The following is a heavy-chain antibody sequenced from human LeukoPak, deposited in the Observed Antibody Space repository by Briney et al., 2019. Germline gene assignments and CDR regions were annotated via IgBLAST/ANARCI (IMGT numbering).Heavy chain of an antibody. CDR2: IYYSGST. CDR1: GGSISSGDYY. CDR3: ARDLRIWSGATYYFDY. J-gene: IGHJ4*02. D-gene: IGHD3-3*01. V-gene: IGHV4-30-4*01. Sequence: PSQTLSLTCTVPGGSISSGDYYWRWIRQPPGKGLEWIGYIYYSGSTYYNPSLKSRVTISVDTSKNQFSLKLSSVTAADTAVYYCARDLRIWSGATYYFDYWGQGTLVTVSS.